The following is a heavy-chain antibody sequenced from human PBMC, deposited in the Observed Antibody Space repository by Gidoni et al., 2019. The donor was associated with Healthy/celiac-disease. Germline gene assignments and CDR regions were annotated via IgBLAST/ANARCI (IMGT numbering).Heavy chain of an antibody. CDR2: ISYDGSNK. V-gene: IGHV3-30-3*01. D-gene: IGHD6-19*01. CDR1: GFTFSSYA. Sequence: QVQLVESGGGVVQPGRSLRLSCAASGFTFSSYAMHGVRQAPGKGLEWVAVISYDGSNKYYADSVKGRFTISRDNSKNTLYLQMNSLRAEDTAVYYCARDPYSSDYFDYWGQGTLVTVSS. J-gene: IGHJ4*02. CDR3: ARDPYSSDYFDY.